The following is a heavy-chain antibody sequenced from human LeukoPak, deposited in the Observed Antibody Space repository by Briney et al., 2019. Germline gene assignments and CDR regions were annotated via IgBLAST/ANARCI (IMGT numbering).Heavy chain of an antibody. D-gene: IGHD3-3*01. CDR1: GVSISSGGYS. J-gene: IGHJ5*02. Sequence: SQTLSLTCAVSGVSISSGGYSWSWIRQPPGKGLEWIGYIYHSGSTYYSPSLKSRVTISVDRSKNQFSLKLSSVTAADTAVYYCARGNYDFWSGATWYNWFDPWGQGTLVTVSS. CDR3: ARGNYDFWSGATWYNWFDP. V-gene: IGHV4-30-2*01. CDR2: IYHSGST.